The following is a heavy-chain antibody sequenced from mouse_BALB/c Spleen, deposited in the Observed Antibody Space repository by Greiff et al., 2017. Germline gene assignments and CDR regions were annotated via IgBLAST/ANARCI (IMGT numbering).Heavy chain of an antibody. CDR2: ISSGSSTI. CDR1: GFTFSSFG. J-gene: IGHJ4*01. D-gene: IGHD1-1*01. V-gene: IGHV5-17*02. CDR3: ARSAYYYGSFYAMDY. Sequence: DVQLVESGGGLVQPGGSRKLSCAASGFTFSSFGMHWVRQAPEKGLEWVAYISSGSSTIYYADTVKGRFTISRDNPKNTLFLQMTSLRSEDTAMYYCARSAYYYGSFYAMDYWGQGTSVTVSS.